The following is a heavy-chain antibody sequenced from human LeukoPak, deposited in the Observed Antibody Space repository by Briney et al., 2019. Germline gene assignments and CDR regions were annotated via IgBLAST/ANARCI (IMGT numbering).Heavy chain of an antibody. CDR3: ARDQDYYDSSGINWFDP. Sequence: SETLSLTCTVSGGSISSYYWSWIRQPAGKGLAWIGRIYTSGSTNYNPSLKSRVTMSVDTSKNQFSLKLSSVTAADTAVYYCARDQDYYDSSGINWFDPWGQGTLVTVSS. D-gene: IGHD3-22*01. CDR2: IYTSGST. J-gene: IGHJ5*02. CDR1: GGSISSYY. V-gene: IGHV4-4*07.